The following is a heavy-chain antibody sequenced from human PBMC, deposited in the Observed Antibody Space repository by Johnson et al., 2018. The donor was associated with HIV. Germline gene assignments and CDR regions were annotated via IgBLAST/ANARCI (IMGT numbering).Heavy chain of an antibody. Sequence: QVVESGGGLVQPGGSLRLSCAASGFTLSSYDMHWVRQATGKGLEWVSVIYSGGSTYYADSVKGRFTISRDNAKNSLCLQMNSLRAEDTAVYYCARAGSSSAFDIWGQGTLVTVSS. J-gene: IGHJ3*02. CDR3: ARAGSSSAFDI. CDR2: IYSGGST. V-gene: IGHV3-66*01. D-gene: IGHD1-26*01. CDR1: GFTLSSYD.